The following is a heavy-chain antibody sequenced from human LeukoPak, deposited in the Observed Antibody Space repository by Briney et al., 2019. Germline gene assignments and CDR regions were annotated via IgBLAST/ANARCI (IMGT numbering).Heavy chain of an antibody. CDR1: GYTLTVYY. J-gene: IGHJ4*02. CDR2: IDPNSGGT. V-gene: IGHV1-2*02. CDR3: AIGGSGSYPQPGLY. Sequence: ASVNVSCKATGYTLTVYYMHWVRQAPGQGLEWMGWIDPNSGGTNYAQKFQGRVAMTRDTSISTAYMELSRLRSDDTAVYYCAIGGSGSYPQPGLYWGQGTLVTVSS. D-gene: IGHD1-26*01.